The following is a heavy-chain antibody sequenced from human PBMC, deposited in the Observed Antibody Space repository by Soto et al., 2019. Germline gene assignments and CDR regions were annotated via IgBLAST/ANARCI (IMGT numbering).Heavy chain of an antibody. CDR1: GDSVTTDGYY. J-gene: IGHJ4*02. Sequence: SEPLSLPCAVSGDSVTTDGYYWGLIRQPPGKGLQWIGNVYSTVSTFSHPSLTSRVFISVDTSKNKFSLRLTSVTAADTAVYYCARSHYTYGLLIDYWGPGIMVTVSS. D-gene: IGHD2-8*01. V-gene: IGHV4-39*01. CDR2: VYSTVST. CDR3: ARSHYTYGLLIDY.